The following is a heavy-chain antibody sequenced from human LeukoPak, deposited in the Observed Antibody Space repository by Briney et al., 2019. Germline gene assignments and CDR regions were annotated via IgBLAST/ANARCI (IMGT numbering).Heavy chain of an antibody. Sequence: PGGSLRLSCAASGFTFSTYWMHWVRQAPGKGLVWVSRINSAGSSTSYADSVKGRFTISRDNAKNTLFLQMNSLRVEDTAVYYCARAVGPFDYWGQGTLVTVSS. CDR2: INSAGSST. CDR1: GFTFSTYW. D-gene: IGHD3-16*01. CDR3: ARAVGPFDY. J-gene: IGHJ4*02. V-gene: IGHV3-74*01.